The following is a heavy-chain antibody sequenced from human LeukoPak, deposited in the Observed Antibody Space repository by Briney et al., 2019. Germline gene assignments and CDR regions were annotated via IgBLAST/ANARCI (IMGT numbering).Heavy chain of an antibody. J-gene: IGHJ4*02. CDR1: GGSTSSYY. D-gene: IGHD3-3*01. CDR2: IYYSGST. V-gene: IGHV4-59*01. CDR3: ARGLVTIFGVAVAEAYDY. Sequence: SETLSLTCTVSGGSTSSYYWSWIRQPPGKGLEWIGYIYYSGSTYYNPSLKSRVTISADTSKNQFSLKLSSVTAADTAVYYCARGLVTIFGVAVAEAYDYWGQGTLVTVSS.